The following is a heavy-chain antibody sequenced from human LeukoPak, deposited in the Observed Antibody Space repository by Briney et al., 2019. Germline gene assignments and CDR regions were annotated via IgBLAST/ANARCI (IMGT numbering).Heavy chain of an antibody. J-gene: IGHJ5*02. V-gene: IGHV3-23*01. CDR1: GFTFSSYG. CDR2: ISGTGGST. CDR3: ARVDGYSSSNWFDP. D-gene: IGHD6-13*01. Sequence: PGGSLRLSCAASGFTFSSYGMSWVRQAPGKGLDWVSAISGTGGSTYYADSVKGRFTISRDNAKNSLYLQMSGLRAEDTAVYYCARVDGYSSSNWFDPWGQGTLVTVSS.